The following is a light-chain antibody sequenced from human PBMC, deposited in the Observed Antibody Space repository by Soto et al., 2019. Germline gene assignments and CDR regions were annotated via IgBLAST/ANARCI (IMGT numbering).Light chain of an antibody. V-gene: IGKV1-17*01. Sequence: DIQMTQSPSSLSASVGDRVTITCRASQGIRNDLGWYQQKPGKAPKLLIYAASSVQSVVPSRFSGSRSWTEFSLTISSLQPEDFATYYCLQHNSYPPCAFGQGTQVEIK. CDR2: AAS. CDR3: LQHNSYPPCA. J-gene: IGKJ1*01. CDR1: QGIRND.